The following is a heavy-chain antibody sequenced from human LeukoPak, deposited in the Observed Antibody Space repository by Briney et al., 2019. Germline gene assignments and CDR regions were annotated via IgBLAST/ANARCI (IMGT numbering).Heavy chain of an antibody. D-gene: IGHD1-20*01. CDR3: ARDSRTWYNWNDRGYYFDY. J-gene: IGHJ4*02. CDR2: ISAYNGNT. CDR1: GYTFTGYY. Sequence: ASVKVSCKASGYTFTGYYMHWVRQAPGQGLEWMGWISAYNGNTNYAQKLQGRVTMTTDTSTSTAYMELRSLRSDDTAVYYCARDSRTWYNWNDRGYYFDYWGQGTLVTVSS. V-gene: IGHV1-18*04.